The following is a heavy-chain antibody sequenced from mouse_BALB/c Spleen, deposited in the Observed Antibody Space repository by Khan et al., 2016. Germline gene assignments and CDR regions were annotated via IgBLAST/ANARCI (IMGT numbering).Heavy chain of an antibody. D-gene: IGHD2-2*01. CDR1: GFTFTDYY. J-gene: IGHJ4*01. V-gene: IGHV7-3*02. CDR2: IRNKANGYTT. Sequence: EVELVESGGGLVQPGGSLRLSCATSGFTFTDYYMSWVRQPPGKALEWLGFIRNKANGYTTEYSASVKGRFTISRDNYHSILSLQMNTLIAEDSATYYYARDLEGYDDAMDYWGQGTSVTVSS. CDR3: ARDLEGYDDAMDY.